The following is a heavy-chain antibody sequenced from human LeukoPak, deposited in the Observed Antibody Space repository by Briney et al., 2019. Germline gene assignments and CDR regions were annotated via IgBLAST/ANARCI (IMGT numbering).Heavy chain of an antibody. Sequence: RAGGSLRLSFAASGFTFDDYAMHWVRQAPGKGLEWVSGISWDSGSIGYADSVKGRFTISRDNAKNSVYLQMNSLRVEDTAVYYCARGIWVAFRGQGALVTVSA. J-gene: IGHJ4*02. D-gene: IGHD2/OR15-2a*01. CDR2: ISWDSGSI. CDR1: GFTFDDYA. V-gene: IGHV3-9*01. CDR3: ARGIWVAF.